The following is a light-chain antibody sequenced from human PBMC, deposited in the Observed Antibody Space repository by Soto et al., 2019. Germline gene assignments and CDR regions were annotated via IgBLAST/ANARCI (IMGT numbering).Light chain of an antibody. Sequence: QSALTQPASVSGSPGQSITISCTGTSSDVGAYNYASWYQHHPGNAPKLLIYDVSTRPSGVSNRFSGSKSGNTASLTISGLQAEDEADYYCSSYTTSTTRVFGTGTKVTVL. CDR1: SSDVGAYNY. V-gene: IGLV2-14*03. J-gene: IGLJ1*01. CDR3: SSYTTSTTRV. CDR2: DVS.